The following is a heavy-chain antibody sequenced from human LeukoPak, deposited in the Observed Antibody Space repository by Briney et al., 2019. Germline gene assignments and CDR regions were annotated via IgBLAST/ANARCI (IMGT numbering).Heavy chain of an antibody. CDR3: ARDKSNKGHDC. Sequence: PGGSLRLSCAASGFTLSDYYMTWIRQAPGKGLEWISCIGNGGSNIMLYADSVKGRFTVFRDYAKNSLYLQMNSLRAEDTAVYYCARDKSNKGHDCWGQGTLVTVSS. CDR2: IGNGGSNIM. J-gene: IGHJ4*02. CDR1: GFTLSDYY. V-gene: IGHV3-11*01.